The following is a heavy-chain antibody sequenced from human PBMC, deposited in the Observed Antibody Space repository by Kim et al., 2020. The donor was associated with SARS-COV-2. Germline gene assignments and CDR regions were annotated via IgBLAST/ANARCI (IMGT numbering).Heavy chain of an antibody. D-gene: IGHD2-2*01. CDR2: IWYDGSNK. J-gene: IGHJ6*02. V-gene: IGHV3-33*06. CDR3: AKDVGTYQLPYYYYYYGMDV. Sequence: GGSLRLSCAASGFTFSSYGMHWVRQAPGKGLEWVAVIWYDGSNKYYADSVKGRFTISRDNSKNTLYLQMNSLRAEDTAVYYCAKDVGTYQLPYYYYYYGMDVWGQGTTVTVSS. CDR1: GFTFSSYG.